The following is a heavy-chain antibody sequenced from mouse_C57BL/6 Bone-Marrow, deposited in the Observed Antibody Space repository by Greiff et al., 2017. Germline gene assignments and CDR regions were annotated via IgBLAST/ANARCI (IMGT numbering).Heavy chain of an antibody. Sequence: EVQGVESGGDLVKPGGSLKLSCAASGFTFSSYGMSWVRQTPDKRLEWVATISSGGSYTYYPDSVKGRFTISRDNAKNTLYLQMSSLKSEDTAMYYGARHEGDYDGFAYWGQGTLVTVSA. CDR2: ISSGGSYT. CDR3: ARHEGDYDGFAY. J-gene: IGHJ3*01. CDR1: GFTFSSYG. V-gene: IGHV5-6*01. D-gene: IGHD2-4*01.